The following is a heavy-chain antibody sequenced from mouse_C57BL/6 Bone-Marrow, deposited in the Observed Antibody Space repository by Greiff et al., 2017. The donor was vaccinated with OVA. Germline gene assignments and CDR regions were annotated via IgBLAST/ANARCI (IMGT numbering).Heavy chain of an antibody. CDR1: GFTFSDYG. CDR2: ISSGSSTI. J-gene: IGHJ3*01. CDR3: AREIYYDYDGPWFAY. V-gene: IGHV5-17*01. D-gene: IGHD2-4*01. Sequence: EVMLVESGGGLVKPGGSLTLSCAASGFTFSDYGMHWVRQAPEKGLEWVAYISSGSSTIYYAATVKGRFTISRDNAKNTLFLQMTSLRSEDTAMYYCAREIYYDYDGPWFAYWGQGTLVTVSA.